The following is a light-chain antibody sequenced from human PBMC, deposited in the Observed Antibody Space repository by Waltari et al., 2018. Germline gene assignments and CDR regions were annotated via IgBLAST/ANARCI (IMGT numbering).Light chain of an antibody. CDR3: AAWDDSPNGHWV. V-gene: IGLV1-44*01. CDR2: RND. CDR1: ASNIGGNV. Sequence: QSVLTQPPSASGTPGQRVTISCSGRASNIGGNVVNWYQQFPGKAPKLVIHRNDQRPSGAPALFSESKSGTSASLAISGLQSEDEADYYCAAWDDSPNGHWVFGGGTKVTVL. J-gene: IGLJ3*02.